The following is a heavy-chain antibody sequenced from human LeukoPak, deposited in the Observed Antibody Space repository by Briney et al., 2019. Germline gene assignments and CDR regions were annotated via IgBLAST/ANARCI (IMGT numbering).Heavy chain of an antibody. Sequence: ASVKVSCKASGYTFTSYAMHWVRQAPGQRLEWMGWINAGNGNTKYSQKFQGRVTITRDTSASTAYMELSSLRSEDTAVYYCASGEYYDSSGYLHAPLDYWGQGTLVTVSS. D-gene: IGHD3-22*01. V-gene: IGHV1-3*01. CDR3: ASGEYYDSSGYLHAPLDY. J-gene: IGHJ4*02. CDR1: GYTFTSYA. CDR2: INAGNGNT.